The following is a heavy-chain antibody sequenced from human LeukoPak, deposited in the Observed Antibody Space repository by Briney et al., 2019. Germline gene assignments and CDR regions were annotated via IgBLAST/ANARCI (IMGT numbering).Heavy chain of an antibody. CDR3: ARKLALRYSRGYFDY. CDR2: INHSGST. D-gene: IGHD3-9*01. J-gene: IGHJ4*02. V-gene: IGHV4-34*01. CDR1: GGSFSGYY. Sequence: SETLSLTCAVYGGSFSGYYWSWIRQPPGKGLEWIGEINHSGSTNYNPSLKSRVTISVDTSKNQFSLKLSSVTAADTAVYYCARKLALRYSRGYFDYWGQGTLVTVSS.